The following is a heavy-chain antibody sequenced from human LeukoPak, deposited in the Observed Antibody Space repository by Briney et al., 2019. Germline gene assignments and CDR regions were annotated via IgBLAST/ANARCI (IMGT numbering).Heavy chain of an antibody. D-gene: IGHD3-22*01. V-gene: IGHV1-2*02. Sequence: ASVKVSCKASGYTFTGYYMHWVRQAPGQGLEWMGWINPSSGGTNYAQKFQGRVTMTRDTSISTAYMELSRLRSDDTAVYYCARSSPDYYDRGYFDYWGQGTLVTVSS. J-gene: IGHJ4*02. CDR3: ARSSPDYYDRGYFDY. CDR1: GYTFTGYY. CDR2: INPSSGGT.